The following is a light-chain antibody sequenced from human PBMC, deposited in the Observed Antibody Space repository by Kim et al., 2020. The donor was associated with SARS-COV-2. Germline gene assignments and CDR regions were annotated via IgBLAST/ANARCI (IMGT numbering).Light chain of an antibody. J-gene: IGKJ1*01. CDR2: KVS. Sequence: DVMMTQSPLSLPVTLGQPASISCRSSQSLLHSDGNTYLNWFQQRPGQSPRRLIYKVSNRDSGVPDRFSGSGSGTDFTLKISRVEAEDVGVYYCMQGTHWPPWTFGQGTKVDIK. V-gene: IGKV2-30*02. CDR3: MQGTHWPPWT. CDR1: QSLLHSDGNTY.